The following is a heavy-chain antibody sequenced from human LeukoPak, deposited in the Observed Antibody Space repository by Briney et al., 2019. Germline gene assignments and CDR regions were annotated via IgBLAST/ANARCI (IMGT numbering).Heavy chain of an antibody. CDR2: IWYDGSNK. Sequence: GGSLRLSCAASGFTFSNYGMHWVRQAPGKGLEWVAVIWYDGSNKYYSDSVRGRFTISRDNSKNTLYLQMNSLGAEDTAVYYCARGPPPYCSSISCEFDYWGQGTLVTVSS. CDR3: ARGPPPYCSSISCEFDY. D-gene: IGHD2-2*01. CDR1: GFTFSNYG. J-gene: IGHJ4*02. V-gene: IGHV3-33*01.